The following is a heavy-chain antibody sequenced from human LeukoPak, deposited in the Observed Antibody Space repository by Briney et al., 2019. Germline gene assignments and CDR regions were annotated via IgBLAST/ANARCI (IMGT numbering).Heavy chain of an antibody. V-gene: IGHV4-4*02. CDR2: IYHSGST. CDR1: GGSISSSHW. CDR3: AREGRVYGGNWFDP. D-gene: IGHD4-23*01. J-gene: IGHJ5*02. Sequence: SETLSLTCAVSGGSISSSHWWSWVRQPPGKGLEWIGEIYHSGSTNYNPSLKSRVTISVDKSKNQFSLKLSSVTAADTAVYYCAREGRVYGGNWFDPWGQGTLVTVSS.